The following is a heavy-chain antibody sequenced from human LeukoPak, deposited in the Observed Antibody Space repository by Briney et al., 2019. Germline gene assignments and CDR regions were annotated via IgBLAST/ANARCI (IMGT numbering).Heavy chain of an antibody. Sequence: GRSLRLSCAASGVTFSRYVMHWVRQAPGKGLEWVAVISNDGRNKFYADSVMGRFTISRDNSKNTLYLQMNSLRIEDTAVYYCANSQEVSAVPADSWGQGTLVTVSS. CDR1: GVTFSRYV. D-gene: IGHD6-19*01. V-gene: IGHV3-30*18. CDR2: ISNDGRNK. J-gene: IGHJ4*02. CDR3: ANSQEVSAVPADS.